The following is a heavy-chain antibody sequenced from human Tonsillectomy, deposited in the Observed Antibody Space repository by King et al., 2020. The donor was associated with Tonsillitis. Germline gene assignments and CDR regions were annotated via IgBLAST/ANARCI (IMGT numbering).Heavy chain of an antibody. CDR2: LKQDGSEK. CDR3: ARLAIAARRPIQDYHYYYMDV. D-gene: IGHD6-6*01. V-gene: IGHV3-7*03. Sequence: VQLVESGGGLVQPGGSLRLSCAASGFTFSSYWMSWVRQAPGKGLEWVAYLKQDGSEKSYVDSVKGRFTISRDNAQNSLYLQMNSLRAEDTAVYYWARLAIAARRPIQDYHYYYMDVWGKGTTVTVSS. J-gene: IGHJ6*03. CDR1: GFTFSSYW.